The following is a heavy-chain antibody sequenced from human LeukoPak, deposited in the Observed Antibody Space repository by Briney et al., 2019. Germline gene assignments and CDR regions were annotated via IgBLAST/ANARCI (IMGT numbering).Heavy chain of an antibody. Sequence: GGSPRLSCAASGFTFDDYAMRWVRQAPGKGLDADSVKGRFTISRDNAKNSLYLQMNSLRAEDTAVYYCAKSWEQLAPTNWFDPWGQGTLVTVSS. D-gene: IGHD6-13*01. CDR3: AKSWEQLAPTNWFDP. CDR1: GFTFDDYA. J-gene: IGHJ5*02. V-gene: IGHV3-43D*03.